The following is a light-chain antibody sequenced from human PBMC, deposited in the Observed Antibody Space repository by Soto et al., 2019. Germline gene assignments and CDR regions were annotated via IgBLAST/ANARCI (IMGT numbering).Light chain of an antibody. Sequence: EIVLTQSPGTLSLSPGEKATLSCRASQSVSSAFLAWYQQKPGQAPRLLIYGVSNRATGIPDRFSGSGSGTDFILTISRLEPEDFAVYYCGQFVSSPPWTFGQGTKVEIK. CDR2: GVS. CDR3: GQFVSSPPWT. J-gene: IGKJ1*01. CDR1: QSVSSAF. V-gene: IGKV3-20*01.